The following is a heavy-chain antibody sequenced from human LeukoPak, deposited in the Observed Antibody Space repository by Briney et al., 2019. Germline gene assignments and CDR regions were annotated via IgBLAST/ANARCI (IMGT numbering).Heavy chain of an antibody. J-gene: IGHJ4*02. CDR3: AKDHGYSYGIDY. CDR2: ISGDADST. D-gene: IGHD5-18*01. CDR1: GFTFSSYG. Sequence: GGSLRLSCAASGFTFSSYGMTWVRQAPGKGLEWVSLISGDADSTYYADSVKGRFTISRDNRKNSLYLHMNSLTTEDTAFYYCAKDHGYSYGIDYWGQGTLVTVSS. V-gene: IGHV3-43*02.